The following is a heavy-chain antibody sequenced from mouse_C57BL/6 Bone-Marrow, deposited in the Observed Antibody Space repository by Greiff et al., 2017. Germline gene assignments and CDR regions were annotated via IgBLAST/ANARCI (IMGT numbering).Heavy chain of an antibody. Sequence: DVHLVESEGGLVLPGSSMKLSCTASGFTFSDYYMAWVRQVPEKGLEWVANINYDGSGTYYLDSLKSRFIISRDNAKNILYLQMSSLKSEDTATYYCAREKRITTVVANGYFDVWGTGTTVTVSS. D-gene: IGHD1-1*01. CDR3: AREKRITTVVANGYFDV. V-gene: IGHV5-16*01. CDR2: INYDGSGT. CDR1: GFTFSDYY. J-gene: IGHJ1*03.